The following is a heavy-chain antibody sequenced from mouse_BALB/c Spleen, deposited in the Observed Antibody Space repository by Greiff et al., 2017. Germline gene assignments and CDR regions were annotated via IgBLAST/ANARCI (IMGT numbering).Heavy chain of an antibody. D-gene: IGHD2-2*01. V-gene: IGHV2-2*02. CDR2: IWSGGST. CDR3: AGWLRAMDY. Sequence: VKLMESGPGLVAPSQSLSITCTVSGFSLTSYGVHWVRQSPGKGLEWLGVIWSGGSTDYNAAFISRLSISKDNSKSQVFFKMNSLQANDTAIYYCAGWLRAMDYWGQGTSVTVSS. J-gene: IGHJ4*01. CDR1: GFSLTSYG.